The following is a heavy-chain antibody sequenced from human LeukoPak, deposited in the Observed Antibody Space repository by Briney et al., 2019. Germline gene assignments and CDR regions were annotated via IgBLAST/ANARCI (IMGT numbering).Heavy chain of an antibody. Sequence: GGSLRLSCAVSGFPFSSYNMNWVRQAPGKGLEWVSGISPSGDIRYYADSVKGRFTISRDNSKNTLYLEVISLTAEDTAVYYCAKDDAWLRFGEWSQGTLVTVSS. D-gene: IGHD3-10*01. V-gene: IGHV3-23*01. CDR1: GFPFSSYN. CDR2: ISPSGDIR. J-gene: IGHJ4*02. CDR3: AKDDAWLRFGE.